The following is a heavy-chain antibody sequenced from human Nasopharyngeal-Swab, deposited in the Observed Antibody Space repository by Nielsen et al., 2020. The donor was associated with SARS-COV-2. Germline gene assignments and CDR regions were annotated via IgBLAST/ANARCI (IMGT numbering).Heavy chain of an antibody. J-gene: IGHJ3*02. D-gene: IGHD6-13*01. Sequence: VRQMRGTGLEWMGRIDPSDSYTNYSPSFQGHVTISADKSISTAYLQWSSLKASDTAMYYCARRGGTAGSDAFDIWGQGTMVTVSS. CDR3: ARRGGTAGSDAFDI. V-gene: IGHV5-10-1*01. CDR2: IDPSDSYT.